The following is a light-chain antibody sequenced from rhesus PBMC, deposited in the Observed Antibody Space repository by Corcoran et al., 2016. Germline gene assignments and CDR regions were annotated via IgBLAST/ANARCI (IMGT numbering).Light chain of an antibody. Sequence: EIVMTQSPATLSLSPGERATLSCRASQIVSTYVAWYQQKPEQPPRLLIYGASSRAPGIPDRFSGSGSGTYFTLTISSLEPEDFAVFFGHQYSNWPFTFGPGTKLDIK. J-gene: IGKJ3*01. V-gene: IGKV3S9*01. CDR3: HQYSNWPFT. CDR2: GAS. CDR1: QIVSTY.